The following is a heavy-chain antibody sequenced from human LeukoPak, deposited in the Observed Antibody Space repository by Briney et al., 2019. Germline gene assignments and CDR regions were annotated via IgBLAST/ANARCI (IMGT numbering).Heavy chain of an antibody. Sequence: GRSLRLSCAASGFTFSSYGMHWVRQAPGKGLEWVAVISYDGSNKNYADSVKGRFTISRDNSKNTLYLQMNSLRDEDTAVYYCARDSSSSFDYWGQGTLVTVSS. J-gene: IGHJ4*02. CDR2: ISYDGSNK. D-gene: IGHD6-6*01. V-gene: IGHV3-30*03. CDR3: ARDSSSSFDY. CDR1: GFTFSSYG.